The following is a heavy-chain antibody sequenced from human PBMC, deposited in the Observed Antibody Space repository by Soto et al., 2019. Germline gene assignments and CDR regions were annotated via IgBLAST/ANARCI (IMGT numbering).Heavy chain of an antibody. CDR3: ARDQGIGAFDI. J-gene: IGHJ3*02. Sequence: QVQLVESGGGVVQPGRSLRLSCAASGFTFSDYGIHWVRQAPGKGLEWVSLILYDGNNKYYADSVKGRFTVSRDNSKNTLYLQMNSLRAEDTAVYYCARDQGIGAFDIWGQGTMVTVSS. CDR1: GFTFSDYG. CDR2: ILYDGNNK. V-gene: IGHV3-33*01. D-gene: IGHD2-21*01.